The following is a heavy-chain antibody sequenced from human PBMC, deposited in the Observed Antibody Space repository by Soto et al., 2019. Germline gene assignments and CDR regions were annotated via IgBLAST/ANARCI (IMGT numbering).Heavy chain of an antibody. CDR1: GFSFSSHW. J-gene: IGHJ4*02. Sequence: EVQLVESGGGLVQPGGSLRLSCEASGFSFSSHWMHWVRQAPGKGLVWVSRIYTDGSRADYADSVKGRFTISRDNAKNTAYLQLNVLGAEDTAVYYCSRGARNYYYFDYWGQGTLVTVSS. D-gene: IGHD1-7*01. CDR3: SRGARNYYYFDY. V-gene: IGHV3-74*01. CDR2: IYTDGSRA.